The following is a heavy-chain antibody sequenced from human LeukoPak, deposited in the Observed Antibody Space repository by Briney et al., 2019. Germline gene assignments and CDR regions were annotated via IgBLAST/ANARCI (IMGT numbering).Heavy chain of an antibody. CDR1: GYTFTSYD. CDR2: MNPNSGNT. D-gene: IGHD3-10*01. Sequence: ASVKVSCKASGYTFTSYDINWVRQATGQGLEWMGLMNPNSGNTGYAQKFQGRVTMTRNTSISTAYMELSSLRSEDTAVYYCARASVLLGAFDIWGQGTMVTVSS. V-gene: IGHV1-8*01. CDR3: ARASVLLGAFDI. J-gene: IGHJ3*02.